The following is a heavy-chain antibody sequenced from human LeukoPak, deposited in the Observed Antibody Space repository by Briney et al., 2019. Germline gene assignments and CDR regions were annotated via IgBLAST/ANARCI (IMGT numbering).Heavy chain of an antibody. Sequence: PSETLSLTCAVYGGSFSGYYWSWIRQPPGKGLEWIGEINHSGSTNYNPSLKSRVTISVDTSKNQFSLKLSSVTAADTAVYYCARDHPEFRGSGSYFGYWGQGTLVTVSS. CDR2: INHSGST. V-gene: IGHV4-34*01. CDR1: GGSFSGYY. D-gene: IGHD3-10*01. J-gene: IGHJ4*02. CDR3: ARDHPEFRGSGSYFGY.